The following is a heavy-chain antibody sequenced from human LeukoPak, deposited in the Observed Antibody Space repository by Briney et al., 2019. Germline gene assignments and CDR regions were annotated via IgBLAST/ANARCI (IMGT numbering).Heavy chain of an antibody. Sequence: PSETLSLTCTVSGGSISSSSYYWGWIRQHPGKGLEWIGSIYYSGSTYYNPSLKSRVTISVDPSKNQFSLKLSSVTAADTAVYYCARHSSSWHKDYFDYWGQGTLVTVSS. CDR1: GGSISSSSYY. D-gene: IGHD6-13*01. CDR2: IYYSGST. CDR3: ARHSSSWHKDYFDY. V-gene: IGHV4-39*01. J-gene: IGHJ4*02.